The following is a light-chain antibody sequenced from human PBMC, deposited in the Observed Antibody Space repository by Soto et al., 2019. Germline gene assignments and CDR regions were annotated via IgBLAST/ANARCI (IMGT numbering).Light chain of an antibody. CDR2: GAS. CDR3: QQYGSSPT. V-gene: IGKV3-20*01. CDR1: QSVNSSY. Sequence: EIVLTQSPGTLSLSAGERATLSCRASQSVNSSYLAWYQQKPGQAPRLLFYGASTRATGIPDRFSGSGSGTDFTLTISRLMSEDFAVYYCQQYGSSPTFGGGTKVEIK. J-gene: IGKJ4*01.